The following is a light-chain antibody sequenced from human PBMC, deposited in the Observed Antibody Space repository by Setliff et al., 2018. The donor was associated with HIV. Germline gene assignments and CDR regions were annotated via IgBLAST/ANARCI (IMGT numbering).Light chain of an antibody. CDR3: SSYAITNTLP. V-gene: IGLV1-40*01. CDR2: GYN. Sequence: QSVLTQPPSLSGAPGQRVTISCTGSSSNIGAGYDVHWYKQLPGTAPKLLIYGYNNRPSGVPDRFSGSKSGNTASLTISGLQAEDEGDYYCSSYAITNTLPFGTGTKVTVL. CDR1: SSNIGAGYD. J-gene: IGLJ1*01.